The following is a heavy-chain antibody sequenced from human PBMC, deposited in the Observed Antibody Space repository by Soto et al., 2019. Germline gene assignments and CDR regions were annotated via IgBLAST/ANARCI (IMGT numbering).Heavy chain of an antibody. Sequence: QVQLVQSGAEVKKPGASVKVSCKASGYTFTSYDINWVRQATGQGLEWMGWMNPNSGNTGYTQKFQGRVTMTRNTSTSTAYLEVSSLRSEDTAVYYCARDRTVAGFDYWGQGTVVTVSS. CDR3: ARDRTVAGFDY. D-gene: IGHD6-19*01. V-gene: IGHV1-8*01. CDR2: MNPNSGNT. CDR1: GYTFTSYD. J-gene: IGHJ4*02.